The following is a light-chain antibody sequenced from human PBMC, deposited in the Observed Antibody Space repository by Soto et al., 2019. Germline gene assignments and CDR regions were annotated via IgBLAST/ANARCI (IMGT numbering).Light chain of an antibody. V-gene: IGLV1-44*01. CDR3: AAWDDSLNGYV. Sequence: QAVVTQPPSTSGTPGQRVTISCFGSSSNIGSNSVNWFQQLPGTAPRLLIYTTDQRPSGVPDRFSGSKSVTSASLAISWLQSEDEGDYYCAAWDDSLNGYVFGTGTKVTVL. J-gene: IGLJ1*01. CDR1: SSNIGSNS. CDR2: TTD.